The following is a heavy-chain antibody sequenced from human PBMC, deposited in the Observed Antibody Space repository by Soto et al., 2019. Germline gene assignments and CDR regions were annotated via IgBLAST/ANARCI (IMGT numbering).Heavy chain of an antibody. V-gene: IGHV4-30-4*08. CDR1: GASVSSGAYY. CDR3: VGTGTTVDY. CDR2: IYSSGGS. J-gene: IGHJ4*02. D-gene: IGHD1-1*01. Sequence: SETLSLTCTVSGASVSSGAYYWSCIRQPPGKGLEWIGYIYSSGGSYYNPSLKGRLTISIDTSKNQFSLKLNSVTVADTAIYYCVGTGTTVDYWGRGTLVTVSS.